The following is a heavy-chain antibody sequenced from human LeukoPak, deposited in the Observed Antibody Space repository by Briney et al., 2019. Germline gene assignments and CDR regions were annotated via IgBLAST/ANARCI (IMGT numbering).Heavy chain of an antibody. V-gene: IGHV3-33*06. CDR1: GFTFSSYG. CDR2: IWYDGSNK. D-gene: IGHD1-26*01. J-gene: IGHJ6*03. CDR3: AKDSRSYSYYYYYYMDV. Sequence: PGGSLRLSCAASGFTFSSYGMHWVRQAPGKGLEWVAVIWYDGSNKYYADSVKGRFTISRDNSKNTLYLQMNSLRAEDTAVHYCAKDSRSYSYYYYYYMDVWGKGTTVTVSS.